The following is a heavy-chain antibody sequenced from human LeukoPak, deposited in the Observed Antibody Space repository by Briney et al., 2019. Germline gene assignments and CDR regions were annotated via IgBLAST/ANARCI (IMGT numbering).Heavy chain of an antibody. CDR3: ARDRGWRSSGYYLYYFDF. CDR2: IKGDGSEK. CDR1: GFTLSGYF. D-gene: IGHD3-22*01. V-gene: IGHV3-7*01. J-gene: IGHJ4*02. Sequence: GGSLRLSCAASGFTLSGYFMSWVRQAPGEGLEWGASIKGDGSEKYYVDSVKGRFTISRDNAKNSLYLQMNSLRAEDTAVYYCARDRGWRSSGYYLYYFDFWGQGTLVTVSS.